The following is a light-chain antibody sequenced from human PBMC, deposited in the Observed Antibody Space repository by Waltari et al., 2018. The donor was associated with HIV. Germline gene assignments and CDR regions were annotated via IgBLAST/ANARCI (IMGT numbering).Light chain of an antibody. V-gene: IGLV2-11*01. CDR1: SSDAGVYDS. CDR2: EVI. J-gene: IGLJ3*02. Sequence: QSALTQPRSVSGSPGPSVTISCTGTSSDAGVYDSVSWYLQHPGKVPKLIIYEVIKRPSGVPDRFSGSKSGNTASLTISGLQTEDEADYFCCSYAGTYTYVLFGGGTKLTVL. CDR3: CSYAGTYTYVL.